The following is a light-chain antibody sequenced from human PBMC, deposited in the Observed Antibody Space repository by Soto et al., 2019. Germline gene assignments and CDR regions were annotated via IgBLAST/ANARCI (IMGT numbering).Light chain of an antibody. J-gene: IGKJ4*01. CDR1: QDINNF. Sequence: DIQMTQSPSSLSASVGDRVTITCRASQDINNFLAWYQQKPGKVPWLLIYAASTLQSGVPSRFSGSGSGTEFTLNISSLQAEDVATYYCQKYNRAPLTFRGGTKVEIK. CDR2: AAS. CDR3: QKYNRAPLT. V-gene: IGKV1-27*01.